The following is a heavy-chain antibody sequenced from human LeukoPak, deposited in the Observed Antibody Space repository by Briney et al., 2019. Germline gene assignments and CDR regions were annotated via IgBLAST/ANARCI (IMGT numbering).Heavy chain of an antibody. Sequence: SQTLSLTCTVSGGSISSISYYWSWIRQPAGKELEWIGRIYTSGSTNYNPSLKSRVTVSVDTSKNQFSLMLSSVTAADTAVYYCARSSGATYYYGSGSYYYYYYMDVWGKGTTVTISS. J-gene: IGHJ6*03. V-gene: IGHV4-61*02. CDR1: GGSISSISYY. CDR3: ARSSGATYYYGSGSYYYYYYMDV. D-gene: IGHD3-10*01. CDR2: IYTSGST.